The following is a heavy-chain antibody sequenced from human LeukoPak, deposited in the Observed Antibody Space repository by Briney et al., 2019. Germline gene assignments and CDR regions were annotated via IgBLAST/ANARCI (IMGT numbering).Heavy chain of an antibody. J-gene: IGHJ4*02. D-gene: IGHD3-9*01. V-gene: IGHV5-51*01. Sequence: GESLKISCKGSGYSFTSYWIGWVRQMPGKGLEWMGIIYPGDSDTRYSPSFQGQVTISADKSISTAYLQWSARKASDPPFYYWATLGAGDYDFLTGFLAYWGQEPRVTVPS. CDR2: IYPGDSDT. CDR1: GYSFTSYW. CDR3: ATLGAGDYDFLTGFLAY.